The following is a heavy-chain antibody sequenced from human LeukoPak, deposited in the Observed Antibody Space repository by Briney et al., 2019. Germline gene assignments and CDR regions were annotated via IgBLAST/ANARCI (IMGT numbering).Heavy chain of an antibody. D-gene: IGHD4-23*01. CDR3: ARDNGGRFDS. CDR1: GYSISSDYY. V-gene: IGHV4-38-2*01. J-gene: IGHJ4*02. CDR2: IYHSGST. Sequence: PSETLSLTCAVSGYSISSDYYWGWIRQPPGKGLEWIGSIYHSGSTHYNPSLKGRVTNSVDTPKNQFPLKLTSVTAADTAVYYCARDNGGRFDSWGQGTLVTVSS.